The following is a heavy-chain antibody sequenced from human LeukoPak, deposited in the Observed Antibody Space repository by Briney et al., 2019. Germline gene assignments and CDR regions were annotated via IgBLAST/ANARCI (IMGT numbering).Heavy chain of an antibody. V-gene: IGHV3-66*01. CDR3: AKELRRYSSGWFLAYSQH. Sequence: GGSLRLSCAASGFSVTSNYMSWVRQAPGKGLEWVAVIYSGGITSYADSVKGRFTISRDNSKNTLYLQMNSLRAEDTAVYYCAKELRRYSSGWFLAYSQHWGQGTLVTVSS. CDR2: IYSGGIT. D-gene: IGHD6-19*01. J-gene: IGHJ1*01. CDR1: GFSVTSNY.